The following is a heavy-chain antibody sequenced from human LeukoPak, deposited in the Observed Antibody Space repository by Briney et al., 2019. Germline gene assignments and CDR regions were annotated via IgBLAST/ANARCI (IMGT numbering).Heavy chain of an antibody. Sequence: PGGSLRLSCAGSRLPFSIAWMTWVRQAPGKGLEWVGRIKSGADGGTTDYAAPVKGRFATSRDDSKSMVYLQMNSLRTEDTAVYYCTTPVHYSDSRFDFWGQGTLVTVSS. D-gene: IGHD3-22*01. CDR2: IKSGADGGTT. CDR1: RLPFSIAW. J-gene: IGHJ4*02. CDR3: TTPVHYSDSRFDF. V-gene: IGHV3-15*01.